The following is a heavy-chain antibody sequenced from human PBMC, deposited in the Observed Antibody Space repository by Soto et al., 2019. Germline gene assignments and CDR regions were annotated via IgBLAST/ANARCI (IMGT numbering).Heavy chain of an antibody. D-gene: IGHD2-8*01. Sequence: QVQLVQSGAEVKKPGSSVKVSCKASGGTFSSYTISWVRQAPGQGLEWMGRIIPILGIANYAQKFQGRVTITADKSTSTAYMELSSLRSEDTAVYYCASNGITGARDYYYMDVWGKGTTVTVSS. CDR2: IIPILGIA. J-gene: IGHJ6*03. V-gene: IGHV1-69*02. CDR3: ASNGITGARDYYYMDV. CDR1: GGTFSSYT.